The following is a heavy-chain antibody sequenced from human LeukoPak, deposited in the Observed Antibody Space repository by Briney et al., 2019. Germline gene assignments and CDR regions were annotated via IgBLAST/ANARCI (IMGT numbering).Heavy chain of an antibody. CDR2: ISYDGSNK. CDR1: GFTFSSYA. V-gene: IGHV3-30-3*01. J-gene: IGHJ3*02. Sequence: PGGSLRLSCAASGFTFSSYAMHWVRQAPGKGLEWVAVISYDGSNKYYADSVKGRLTISRDNSKNTLSLQVNSLRSEDTAVYFCAKGDYGGNSHTFDIWGQGTMVTVSS. CDR3: AKGDYGGNSHTFDI. D-gene: IGHD4-23*01.